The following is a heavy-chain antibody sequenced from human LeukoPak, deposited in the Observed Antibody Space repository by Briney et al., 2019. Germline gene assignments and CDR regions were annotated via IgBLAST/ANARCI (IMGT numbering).Heavy chain of an antibody. J-gene: IGHJ4*02. CDR2: INPNSGGT. CDR1: GYTFTGYY. V-gene: IGHV1-2*02. Sequence: ASVKVSCKASGYTFTGYYMHWVRQAPGQGLEWMGWINPNSGGTNYAQKFQGRVTMTRATSISTAYMELSRLRSDDTAVYYCARDKRGRSSSWYYDYWGQGTLVTVSS. D-gene: IGHD6-13*01. CDR3: ARDKRGRSSSWYYDY.